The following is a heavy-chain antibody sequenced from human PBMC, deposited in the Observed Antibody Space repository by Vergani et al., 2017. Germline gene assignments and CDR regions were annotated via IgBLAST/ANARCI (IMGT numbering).Heavy chain of an antibody. Sequence: EVQLVESGGGLVQPGGSLRLSCAASGFTVSSNYMSWVRQAPGKGLEWVSVIYSGGSTYYADSVKGRFTISRDNAKSSLYLQMNSLRAEDTAVYYCARDYCSSTSCYIDYWGQGTLVTVSS. CDR2: IYSGGST. CDR1: GFTVSSNY. V-gene: IGHV3-66*01. D-gene: IGHD2-2*02. J-gene: IGHJ4*02. CDR3: ARDYCSSTSCYIDY.